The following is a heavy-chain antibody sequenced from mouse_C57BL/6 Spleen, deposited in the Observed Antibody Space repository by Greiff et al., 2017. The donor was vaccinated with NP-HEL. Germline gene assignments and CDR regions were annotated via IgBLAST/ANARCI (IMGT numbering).Heavy chain of an antibody. J-gene: IGHJ1*03. CDR1: GYTFTSYW. CDR3: AISLWYHWYFDV. V-gene: IGHV1-69*01. CDR2: IDPSDSYT. Sequence: QVQLQQPGAELVMPGASVKLSCKASGYTFTSYWMHWVKQRPGQGLEWIGEIDPSDSYTNYNQKFKGKSTLTVDKSSSTAYMQLSSLTSEDSAVYYCAISLWYHWYFDVWGTGTTVTVSS. D-gene: IGHD2-1*01.